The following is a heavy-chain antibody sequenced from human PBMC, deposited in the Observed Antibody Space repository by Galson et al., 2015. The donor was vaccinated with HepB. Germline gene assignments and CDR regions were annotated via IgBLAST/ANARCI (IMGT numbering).Heavy chain of an antibody. CDR2: ISAYNGNT. CDR1: GYTFTSYG. J-gene: IGHJ6*02. V-gene: IGHV1-18*01. Sequence: SVKVSCKASGYTFTSYGISWVRQAPGQGLEWMGWISAYNGNTNYAQKLQGRVTMTTDTSTSTAYMELRSLRSDDTAVYYCARDPPFGVVIYYYYGMDVWGQGTTVTVSS. D-gene: IGHD3-3*01. CDR3: ARDPPFGVVIYYYYGMDV.